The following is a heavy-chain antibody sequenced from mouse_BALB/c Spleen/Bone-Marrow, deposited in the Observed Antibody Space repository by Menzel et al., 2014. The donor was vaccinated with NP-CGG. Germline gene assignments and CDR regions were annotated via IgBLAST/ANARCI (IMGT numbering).Heavy chain of an antibody. Sequence: QAQLQQSGAELVRPGSPVKISCEASGYAFSVYWMNWVKQRPGQGLEWIGQIYPGDGDTNYNGKFKGRATLTADKSSNTAYMQLSSLTSEDSAVYFCARGGISVDYWGQGTTLTVSS. CDR2: IYPGDGDT. CDR3: ARGGISVDY. V-gene: IGHV1-80*01. J-gene: IGHJ2*01. CDR1: GYAFSVYW.